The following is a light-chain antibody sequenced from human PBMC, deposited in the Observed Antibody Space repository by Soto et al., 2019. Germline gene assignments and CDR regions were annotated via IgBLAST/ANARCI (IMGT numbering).Light chain of an antibody. J-gene: IGKJ2*02. CDR2: AAS. V-gene: IGKV1-39*01. Sequence: DIQMTQSPSSLSASVGDRVTITCRASQSISTYLNWYQQKVGKAPKLLIYAASSLQRGVPSRFSGNGSRTDFTLAISSLQPEDFATYYCQQSYSTPRTLGQGTKLEIK. CDR3: QQSYSTPRT. CDR1: QSISTY.